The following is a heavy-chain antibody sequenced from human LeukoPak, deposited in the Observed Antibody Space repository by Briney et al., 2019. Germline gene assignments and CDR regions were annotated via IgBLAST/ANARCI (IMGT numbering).Heavy chain of an antibody. CDR2: IRGKADNYAT. V-gene: IGHV3-73*01. Sequence: GGSLRLSCAASGFSFSGSAMHWVRQASGKGLEWVGRIRGKADNYATAYAASVRGRSTISRDDSKNTAYLQMNSLKVEDTAVYYCTRRITGPLGAFDLWGQGTMVTVSS. D-gene: IGHD1-14*01. J-gene: IGHJ3*01. CDR1: GFSFSGSA. CDR3: TRRITGPLGAFDL.